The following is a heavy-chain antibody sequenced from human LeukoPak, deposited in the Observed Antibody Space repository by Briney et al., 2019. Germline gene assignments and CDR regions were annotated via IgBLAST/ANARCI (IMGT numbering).Heavy chain of an antibody. V-gene: IGHV3-64*01. Sequence: GGSLRLSCAPSGFTFNTYAMHWVRQAPGKGLEYVSAISSNGASTFYANSVKGRFTISRDNSKNTVYLQMNSLRAEDTAVYYCAKAMVGSSGWYFDYWGQGTLVTVSS. CDR2: ISSNGAST. CDR3: AKAMVGSSGWYFDY. J-gene: IGHJ4*02. CDR1: GFTFNTYA. D-gene: IGHD6-19*01.